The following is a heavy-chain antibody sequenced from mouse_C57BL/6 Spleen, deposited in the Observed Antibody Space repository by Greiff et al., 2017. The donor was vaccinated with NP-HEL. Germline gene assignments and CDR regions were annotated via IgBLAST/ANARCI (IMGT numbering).Heavy chain of an antibody. J-gene: IGHJ3*01. CDR3: ARRGNYDWFAY. Sequence: EVQLQQSGAELVKPGASVKLSCTASGFNIKDYYMHWVKQRTEQGLEWIGRIDPEDGETKYAPKFQGKATIPADTSSNTAYLQLSSLTSEDTAVYYCARRGNYDWFAYWGQGTLVTVSA. V-gene: IGHV14-2*01. D-gene: IGHD2-1*01. CDR1: GFNIKDYY. CDR2: IDPEDGET.